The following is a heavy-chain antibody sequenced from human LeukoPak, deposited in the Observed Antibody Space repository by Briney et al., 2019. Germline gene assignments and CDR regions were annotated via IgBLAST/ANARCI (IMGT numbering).Heavy chain of an antibody. Sequence: GGSLRLSCAASGFTFSSYEMNWVRQAPGKGLEWVSYISSSGSTIYYADSVKGRFTISRDNAKNSLYLQMNSLRAEDTAVYYCARSWFSGSYHDAFDIWGQGTVVTVSS. CDR2: ISSSGSTI. CDR1: GFTFSSYE. V-gene: IGHV3-48*03. CDR3: ARSWFSGSYHDAFDI. D-gene: IGHD1-26*01. J-gene: IGHJ3*02.